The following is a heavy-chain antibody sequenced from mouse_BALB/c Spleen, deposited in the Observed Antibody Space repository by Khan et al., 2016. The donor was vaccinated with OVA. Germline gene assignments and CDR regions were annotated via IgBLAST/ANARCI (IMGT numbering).Heavy chain of an antibody. Sequence: QVQLQQSGAELARPGASVKMSCKASGYTFTSYTMHWVRQRPGQAPEWIGHINPSNYYTNYNQNFKDKATLIVDKSSSTAYMQLSSLTSEDSAVYYGVREGAYHRSDGWFAYWGQGTLVTVSA. J-gene: IGHJ3*01. CDR3: VREGAYHRSDGWFAY. CDR2: INPSNYYT. D-gene: IGHD2-14*01. V-gene: IGHV1-4*01. CDR1: GYTFTSYT.